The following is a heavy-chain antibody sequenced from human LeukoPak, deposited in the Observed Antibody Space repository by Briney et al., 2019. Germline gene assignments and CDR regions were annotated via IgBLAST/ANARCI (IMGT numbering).Heavy chain of an antibody. CDR2: IYYSGST. CDR3: ARHQVGATGYNWFDP. V-gene: IGHV4-39*01. Sequence: SEPLSLPCSVSGGSISSSSYYWGSIRQPAGKGLEWIGSIYYSGSTYYNPSLKSRVTISVDTTKNLFSLKLSSVTAADTAVYYCARHQVGATGYNWFDPWGQGTLVTVSS. CDR1: GGSISSSSYY. D-gene: IGHD1-26*01. J-gene: IGHJ5*02.